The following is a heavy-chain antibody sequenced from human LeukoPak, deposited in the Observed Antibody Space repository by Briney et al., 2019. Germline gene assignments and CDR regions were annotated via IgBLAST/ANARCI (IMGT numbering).Heavy chain of an antibody. CDR1: GGSISTNNW. J-gene: IGHJ4*02. D-gene: IGHD2-15*01. CDR3: ARGGIDLYWVFEY. CDR2: IHHTGNT. Sequence: SETLSLTCAVSGGSISTNNWWSWVRQSPVRGLEWIGEIHHTGNTKYNPSLKSRVTISLDKSKNQFSLNLKSVTAADTAVYYCARGGIDLYWVFEYWGRGTLVTVSS. V-gene: IGHV4-4*02.